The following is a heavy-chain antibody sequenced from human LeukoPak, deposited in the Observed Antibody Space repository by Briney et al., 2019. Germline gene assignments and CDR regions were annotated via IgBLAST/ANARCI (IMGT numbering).Heavy chain of an antibody. CDR1: GFTVSSNY. J-gene: IGHJ3*02. CDR3: ATDQRGENAFDI. D-gene: IGHD3-16*01. Sequence: GGSLRLTCAASGFTVSSNYMSWVRQAPGKGLEWVSVIYSGGSTYYADSVKGRFTISRDNSKNTLYLQMNSLRAEDTAVYYCATDQRGENAFDIWGQGTMVTISS. V-gene: IGHV3-66*02. CDR2: IYSGGST.